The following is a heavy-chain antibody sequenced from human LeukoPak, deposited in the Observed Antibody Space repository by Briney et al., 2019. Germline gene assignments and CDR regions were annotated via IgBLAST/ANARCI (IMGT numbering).Heavy chain of an antibody. Sequence: ASVKVSCKASGYTFTSYGISWVRQAPGQGLEWMGWMNPNSGNTGYAQKFQGRVTMTRNTSISTAYMELSSLRSEDTAVYYCARSIFGVVSYGMDVWGQGTTVTVSS. CDR2: MNPNSGNT. D-gene: IGHD3-3*01. CDR1: GYTFTSYG. J-gene: IGHJ6*02. CDR3: ARSIFGVVSYGMDV. V-gene: IGHV1-8*02.